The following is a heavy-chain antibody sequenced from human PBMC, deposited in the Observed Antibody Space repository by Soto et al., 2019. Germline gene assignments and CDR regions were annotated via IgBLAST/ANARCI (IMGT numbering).Heavy chain of an antibody. CDR3: ASLKGITGTHLDY. V-gene: IGHV4-31*03. J-gene: IGHJ4*02. CDR2: IYYSGST. D-gene: IGHD1-20*01. CDR1: GGSISSGGYY. Sequence: QVQLQESGPGLVKPSQTLSLTCTVSGGSISSGGYYWSWIRQHPGKGLEWIGYIYYSGSTYYNPSLNSRVTISVYTSKNQFSLTLSSVTAADTAVYYCASLKGITGTHLDYCGQGTLVTVSS.